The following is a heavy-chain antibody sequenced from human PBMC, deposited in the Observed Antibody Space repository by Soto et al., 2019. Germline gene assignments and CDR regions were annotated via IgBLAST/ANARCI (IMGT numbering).Heavy chain of an antibody. CDR1: GFSLTTIGVG. CDR2: IYWEDDK. V-gene: IGHV2-5*02. Sequence: QLTLKESGPALVTPTQTLTLTCTLSGFSLTTIGVGVGWIRQPPGKALDWLALIYWEDDKRYSPSLTSRRTITKDTSKTKVVLTMTHMDPVDTATYYCAYTFPYGSGNYPTYYFDYWGQGILVTASS. D-gene: IGHD3-10*01. J-gene: IGHJ4*02. CDR3: AYTFPYGSGNYPTYYFDY.